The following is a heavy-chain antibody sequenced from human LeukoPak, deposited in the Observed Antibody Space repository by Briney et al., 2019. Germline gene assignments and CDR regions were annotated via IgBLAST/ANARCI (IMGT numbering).Heavy chain of an antibody. Sequence: GGSLRLSCAASGFTFSDYNMNWVRQAPGKGLEWVSYITGSSRTMSYADSVKGRFTISRDNAKNSLFLQMNSLRDEDTAVYYCAKDLSLFGYSYGDWGQGTLVTVSS. CDR2: ITGSSRTM. CDR1: GFTFSDYN. J-gene: IGHJ4*02. V-gene: IGHV3-48*02. D-gene: IGHD5-18*01. CDR3: AKDLSLFGYSYGD.